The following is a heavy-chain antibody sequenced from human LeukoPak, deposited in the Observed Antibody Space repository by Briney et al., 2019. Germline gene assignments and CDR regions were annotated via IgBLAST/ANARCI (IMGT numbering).Heavy chain of an antibody. Sequence: HPGGSLRLSCAASGFTFISYGMHWVRQAPGKGLEWVGAISDDGRNKKYADSVKGRFTISRDNSKNTLYPQMNSLRDEDTAVYYCAKRPSDYGDYVTYFDYWGQGTLVTVSS. CDR1: GFTFISYG. J-gene: IGHJ4*02. CDR2: ISDDGRNK. CDR3: AKRPSDYGDYVTYFDY. D-gene: IGHD4-17*01. V-gene: IGHV3-30*18.